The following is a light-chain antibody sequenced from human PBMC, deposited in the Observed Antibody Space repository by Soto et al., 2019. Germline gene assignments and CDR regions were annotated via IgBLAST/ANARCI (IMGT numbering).Light chain of an antibody. V-gene: IGLV1-40*01. J-gene: IGLJ3*02. CDR1: SSNTGAGYD. CDR3: QSYDSSLNGWV. Sequence: QAVVTQPPSVSGAPGQRVTISCTGSSSNTGAGYDVHWYQQLPGTAPKLLIYGNSNRPSGVPDRFSGSKSGTSASLGITGLQAEDEAEYYCQSYDSSLNGWVFGGGTKLTGL. CDR2: GNS.